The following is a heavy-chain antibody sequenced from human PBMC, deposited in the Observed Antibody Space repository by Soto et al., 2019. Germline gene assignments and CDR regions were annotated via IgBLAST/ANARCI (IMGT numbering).Heavy chain of an antibody. D-gene: IGHD2-21*01. CDR3: AREGVRPYYYYGMDV. V-gene: IGHV1-18*01. Sequence: QVHLVQSGAEVKKPGASVKVSCKASGYSFTTYGISWVRQAPGQGLEWMGWISGYNGDTNYAQNFQARVTMTTDTSTSTDCMELRSLRSDDTAVYYCAREGVRPYYYYGMDVWGQGTTVTVSS. CDR1: GYSFTTYG. J-gene: IGHJ6*02. CDR2: ISGYNGDT.